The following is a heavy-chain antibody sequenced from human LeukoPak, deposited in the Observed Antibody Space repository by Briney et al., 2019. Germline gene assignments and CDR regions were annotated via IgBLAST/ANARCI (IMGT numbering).Heavy chain of an antibody. Sequence: GASVKVSCTVSGYTLTELSMHWVRQAPGKGLEWMGGFDPEDGETIYAQKFQGRVTMTEDTSTDTAYMELSSLRSEDTAVYYCATYSDFGELFRTPDAFDIWGQGTMVTVSS. J-gene: IGHJ3*02. CDR2: FDPEDGET. CDR3: ATYSDFGELFRTPDAFDI. V-gene: IGHV1-24*01. CDR1: GYTLTELS. D-gene: IGHD3-10*01.